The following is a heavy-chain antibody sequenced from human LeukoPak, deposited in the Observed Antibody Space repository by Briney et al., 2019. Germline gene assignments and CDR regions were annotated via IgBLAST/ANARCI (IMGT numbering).Heavy chain of an antibody. V-gene: IGHV3-30*02. J-gene: IGHJ4*02. D-gene: IGHD4-17*01. CDR1: GFTFSSYG. Sequence: GGSLRLSCAASGFTFSSYGMHWVRQAPGKGLEWVAFIRYDGSNKYYADSVKGRFTISRDNSKNTLYLQMNSLRAEDTAVYYCAKTYGDYGGRPYYFDYWGQGTLVTVSS. CDR2: IRYDGSNK. CDR3: AKTYGDYGGRPYYFDY.